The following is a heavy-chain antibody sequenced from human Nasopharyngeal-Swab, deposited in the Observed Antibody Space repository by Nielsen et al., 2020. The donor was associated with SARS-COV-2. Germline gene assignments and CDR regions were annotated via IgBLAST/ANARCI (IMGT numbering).Heavy chain of an antibody. J-gene: IGHJ5*02. CDR2: ISAYNGNT. CDR1: GYTFTSYG. Sequence: ASVKVSCKASGYTFTSYGISWVRQAPGQGLEWMGWISAYNGNTNYAQKLQGRVTLTTDTSTSTAYMELRSLRSDDTAVYYCASEGSGSYSSWFDPWGQGTLVTVSS. V-gene: IGHV1-18*01. CDR3: ASEGSGSYSSWFDP. D-gene: IGHD1-26*01.